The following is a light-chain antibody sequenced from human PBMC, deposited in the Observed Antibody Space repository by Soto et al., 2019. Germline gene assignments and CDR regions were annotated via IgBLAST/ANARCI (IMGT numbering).Light chain of an antibody. CDR3: QQYNSYPYT. Sequence: DIQMTQSPSTLSASVGDRVTITCRASQSISSWLAWYQQKPGKAPNLLIYDASSLESGVPSRFSDSGSGTEFTLTIISLQPDDFSTYYCQQYNSYPYTFGQGTKLEIK. J-gene: IGKJ2*01. V-gene: IGKV1-5*01. CDR2: DAS. CDR1: QSISSW.